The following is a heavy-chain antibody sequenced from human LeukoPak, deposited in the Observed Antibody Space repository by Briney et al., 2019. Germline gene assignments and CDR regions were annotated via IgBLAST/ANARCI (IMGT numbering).Heavy chain of an antibody. Sequence: GGSLRLSCAASGFTFSSYAMHWVRQAPGKGLEWVAVISYDGSNKYYADSVKGRFTICRDNSKNTLYLQMNSLRAEDTAVYYCAGGSGLRWSNFDYWGQGTLVTVSS. V-gene: IGHV3-30*04. J-gene: IGHJ4*02. D-gene: IGHD4-23*01. CDR2: ISYDGSNK. CDR1: GFTFSSYA. CDR3: AGGSGLRWSNFDY.